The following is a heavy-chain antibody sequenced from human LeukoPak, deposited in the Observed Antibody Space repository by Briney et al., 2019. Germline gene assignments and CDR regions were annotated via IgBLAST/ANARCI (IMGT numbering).Heavy chain of an antibody. Sequence: GASVKVSCKASGYTFTSYDINWVRQATGQGLEWMGWMNPNSGNTGYAQKFQGRVTMTRNTSISTAYMGLSSLRSEDTAVYYCARRIGWARFLEWLPTHSRPLAVGGIDYWGQGTLVTVSS. V-gene: IGHV1-8*01. CDR3: ARRIGWARFLEWLPTHSRPLAVGGIDY. CDR1: GYTFTSYD. CDR2: MNPNSGNT. D-gene: IGHD3-3*01. J-gene: IGHJ4*02.